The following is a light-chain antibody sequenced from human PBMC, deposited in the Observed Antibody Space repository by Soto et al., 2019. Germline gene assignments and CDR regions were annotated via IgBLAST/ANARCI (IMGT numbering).Light chain of an antibody. V-gene: IGLV2-11*01. CDR2: DVS. CDR1: SSDVGAYNF. Sequence: QSARTQPRSVSGSPGQSVTISCTGTSSDVGAYNFVSWYQQHPGRVPKLMIYDVSRRPSGVPDRFSGSKSGNTASLTISGLQADDEADYYCCSYAGSYTLVFGGGTKVTVL. J-gene: IGLJ3*02. CDR3: CSYAGSYTLV.